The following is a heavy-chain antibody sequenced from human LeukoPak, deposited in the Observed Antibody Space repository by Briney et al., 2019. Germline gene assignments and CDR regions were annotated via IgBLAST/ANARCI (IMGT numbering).Heavy chain of an antibody. J-gene: IGHJ5*02. V-gene: IGHV4-39*07. Sequence: SETLSLTCTVSGGSISSSSYYWGWIRQPPGKGLEWIGSIYYSGSTYYNPSLKSRVTISVDTSKNQFSLKLSSVTAADTAVYYCARDSTYSSSSTHWFDPWGQGTLVTVSS. D-gene: IGHD6-6*01. CDR3: ARDSTYSSSSTHWFDP. CDR2: IYYSGST. CDR1: GGSISSSSYY.